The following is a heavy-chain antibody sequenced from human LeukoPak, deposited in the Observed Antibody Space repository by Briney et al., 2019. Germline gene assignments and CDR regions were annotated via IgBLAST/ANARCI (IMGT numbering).Heavy chain of an antibody. J-gene: IGHJ4*02. Sequence: ASVKVSCKASGYTFTSYDINWVRQATGQGLEWMGWMNPNSGNTGYAQKFQGRVTMTRNTSISTAYMELSSLRSEDTAVYYCARSSLIAVAGDTGDSGQGTLVTVSS. CDR3: ARSSLIAVAGDTGD. V-gene: IGHV1-8*01. CDR2: MNPNSGNT. CDR1: GYTFTSYD. D-gene: IGHD6-19*01.